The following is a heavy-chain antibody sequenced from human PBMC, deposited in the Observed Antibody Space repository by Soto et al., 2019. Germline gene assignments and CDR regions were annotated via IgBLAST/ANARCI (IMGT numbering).Heavy chain of an antibody. Sequence: GSLRLSCAASGFTFSGYAMHWVRQAPGKGLEWVAVISYDGSKKYYADSVKGRFTISRDNSKNTLYLQMNSLRAEDTAVYFCARDECGGDCYSGNWGPGTLVTVSS. V-gene: IGHV3-30-3*01. D-gene: IGHD2-21*02. J-gene: IGHJ4*02. CDR2: ISYDGSKK. CDR1: GFTFSGYA. CDR3: ARDECGGDCYSGN.